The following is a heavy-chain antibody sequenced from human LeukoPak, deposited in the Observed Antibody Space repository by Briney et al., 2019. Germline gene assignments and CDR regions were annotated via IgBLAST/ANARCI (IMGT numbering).Heavy chain of an antibody. V-gene: IGHV3-23*01. CDR2: ISGSGGST. J-gene: IGHJ5*02. D-gene: IGHD4-17*01. Sequence: GGSLRLSCAASGFTFSSYAMSWVRQAPGKGLEWVSAISGSGGSTYYADSVKGRFTLSRDNPKNTLYLQMNSLRAEDTAVYYCAKDPTVTTFNWFDPWGQGTLVTVSS. CDR1: GFTFSSYA. CDR3: AKDPTVTTFNWFDP.